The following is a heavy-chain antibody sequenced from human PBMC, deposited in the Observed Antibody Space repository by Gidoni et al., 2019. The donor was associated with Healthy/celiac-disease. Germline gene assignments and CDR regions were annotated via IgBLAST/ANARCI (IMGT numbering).Heavy chain of an antibody. CDR1: GGSFSGYY. CDR3: ARVPITMIAANWFDP. Sequence: QVQLQQWGAGLLKPSETLSLTCAVYGGSFSGYYWSWIRQPPGKGLEWIGEINHSGSTNYNPSLKSRVTISVDTSKNQFSLKLSSVTAADTAVYYCARVPITMIAANWFDPWGQGTLVTVSS. J-gene: IGHJ5*02. D-gene: IGHD3-22*01. V-gene: IGHV4-34*01. CDR2: INHSGST.